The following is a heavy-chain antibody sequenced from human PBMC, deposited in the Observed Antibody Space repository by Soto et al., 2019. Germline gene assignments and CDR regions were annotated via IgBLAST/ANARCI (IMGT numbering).Heavy chain of an antibody. CDR2: IYYSGLT. Sequence: QVQLQESAPGLVKPSQTLSLTCTVSGGSITSVGYYWSWIRQHPGKGLEWIGYIYYSGLTNYNPALESRVTIAVDMSTNQYPQKQSSVTAAATAVYYGERSVFPWGERDLGIVSS. J-gene: IGHJ5*02. CDR1: GGSITSVGYY. CDR3: ERSVFP. V-gene: IGHV4-31*03.